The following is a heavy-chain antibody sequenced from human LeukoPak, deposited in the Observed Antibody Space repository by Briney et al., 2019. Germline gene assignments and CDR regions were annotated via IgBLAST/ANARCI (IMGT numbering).Heavy chain of an antibody. D-gene: IGHD1-1*01. J-gene: IGHJ4*02. V-gene: IGHV3-21*01. CDR3: ARALTTLTYEGY. Sequence: XVSSISGSNSYIFYADSVKGRFTVSRDNAKDSLYLQMNSLRAEDTAVYYCARALTTLTYEGYWGQGTLVTVSS. CDR2: ISGSNSYI.